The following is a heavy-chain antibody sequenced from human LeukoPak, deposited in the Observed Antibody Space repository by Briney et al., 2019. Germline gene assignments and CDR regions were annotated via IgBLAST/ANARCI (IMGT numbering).Heavy chain of an antibody. D-gene: IGHD6-19*01. J-gene: IGHJ4*02. V-gene: IGHV3-66*01. Sequence: GGSLRHSCAASGFTVSSKYMGWVRQAPGKGLEWVSVIHPGGTIYYADSVKGTFTISRDNSKNTLYLEMNTLRVEDTAVYYCAMYSSAWYAVYWGQGTLVTVSS. CDR3: AMYSSAWYAVY. CDR1: GFTVSSKY. CDR2: IHPGGTI.